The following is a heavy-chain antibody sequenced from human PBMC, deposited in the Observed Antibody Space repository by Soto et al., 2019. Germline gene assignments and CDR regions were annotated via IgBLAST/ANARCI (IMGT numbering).Heavy chain of an antibody. V-gene: IGHV1-69*12. CDR1: GGTFTNYV. CDR2: IIPMFGTA. J-gene: IGHJ6*02. D-gene: IGHD2-15*01. CDR3: ARSLVAATPYHYYCAMDV. Sequence: QVQLVQSGAEVKKPGSSVKVSCKASGGTFTNYVITWVRQAPGQGLEWMGGIIPMFGTANYAQKFQGRVTITADESTSTAYIELSSLRSEDTAVYYCARSLVAATPYHYYCAMDVWGQGTTVTVSS.